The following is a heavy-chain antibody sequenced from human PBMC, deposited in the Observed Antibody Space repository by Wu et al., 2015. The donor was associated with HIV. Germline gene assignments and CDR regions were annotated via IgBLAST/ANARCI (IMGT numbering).Heavy chain of an antibody. J-gene: IGHJ4*02. CDR3: ARDAPPITTEFDQ. Sequence: QVHLVQFGGEVKKPGSSVKVTCKASGDGFTSYAVSWVRQAPGQGLEWMGWINPINGGTIYSENFEGRVTLTRDTSTNTAYMELSSLRSYDTAVYYCARDAPPITTEFDQWGQGTLVSVSS. D-gene: IGHD3-22*01. CDR1: GDGFTSYA. V-gene: IGHV1-2*02. CDR2: INPINGGT.